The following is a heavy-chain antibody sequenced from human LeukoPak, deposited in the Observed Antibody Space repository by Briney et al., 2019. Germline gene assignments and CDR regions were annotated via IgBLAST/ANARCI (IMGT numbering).Heavy chain of an antibody. CDR2: ISYDGSNK. Sequence: GRSLRLSCAASGXTFSNYGMHWVRQAPGKGLEWVAVISYDGSNKYYADSVKGRFTISRDNSKNTLYLQMNSLRAEDTAVYYCAKAGGAYSSTYYFHYWGQGTLVTVSS. CDR3: AKAGGAYSSTYYFHY. CDR1: GXTFSNYG. V-gene: IGHV3-30*18. D-gene: IGHD6-19*01. J-gene: IGHJ4*02.